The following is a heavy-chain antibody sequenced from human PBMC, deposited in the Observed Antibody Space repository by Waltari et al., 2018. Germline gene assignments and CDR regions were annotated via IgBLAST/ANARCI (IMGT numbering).Heavy chain of an antibody. V-gene: IGHV1-69*12. CDR2: IIPIYGRP. CDR1: GGTFGSYS. J-gene: IGHJ3*01. Sequence: VHLVQSGAEMRKPGSSVKVSCKASGGTFGSYSIAWVRQVAGQGLEWLGGIIPIYGRPQYANNFQGRVTLTADASTTTVFLEMSGLRAEDTAIYFCARRDLGFAFDVWGQGTLVIVSS. D-gene: IGHD1-26*01. CDR3: ARRDLGFAFDV.